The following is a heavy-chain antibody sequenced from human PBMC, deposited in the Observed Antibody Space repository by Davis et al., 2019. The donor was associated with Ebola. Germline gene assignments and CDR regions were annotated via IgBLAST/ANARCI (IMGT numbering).Heavy chain of an antibody. J-gene: IGHJ4*02. D-gene: IGHD4-17*01. CDR2: IIHSGST. CDR1: GGSFRGYY. CDR3: ARGGFTVTLTLDY. V-gene: IGHV4-34*01. Sequence: MPSDTLSLTCAVHGGSFRGYYWSWIRQPPGKGLEWIGEIIHSGSTNYNPSLKSRVTISVDTSKNHFSLKLSSVTAADTAVYYCARGGFTVTLTLDYWGQGTLVTVSS.